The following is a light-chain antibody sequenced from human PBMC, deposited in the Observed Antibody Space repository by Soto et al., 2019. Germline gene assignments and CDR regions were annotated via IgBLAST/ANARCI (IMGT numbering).Light chain of an antibody. J-gene: IGKJ5*01. Sequence: IVLTQSPATLSLYPGERATLSCRASQSVSSYLAWYQQKPGQAPRLLIYDASNRATGIPARFSGSGSGTDFTLTISSLEPEDFAVYYCQQYGTSPITFGHRARPEIK. CDR2: DAS. V-gene: IGKV3-11*01. CDR3: QQYGTSPIT. CDR1: QSVSSY.